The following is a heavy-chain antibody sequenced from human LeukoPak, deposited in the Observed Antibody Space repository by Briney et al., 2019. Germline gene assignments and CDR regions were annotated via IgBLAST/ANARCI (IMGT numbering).Heavy chain of an antibody. D-gene: IGHD4-11*01. CDR3: ARRYSNSGLDY. Sequence: GGSLRLSCAASGFTFSSYSMNWVRQAPGKGLEWVSYISSSSSTIYYADSVKGRFTISRDNAKNSLYLQMNSLRAEDTAVYYCARRYSNSGLDYWGQGTLVTVSS. V-gene: IGHV3-48*01. J-gene: IGHJ4*02. CDR2: ISSSSSTI. CDR1: GFTFSSYS.